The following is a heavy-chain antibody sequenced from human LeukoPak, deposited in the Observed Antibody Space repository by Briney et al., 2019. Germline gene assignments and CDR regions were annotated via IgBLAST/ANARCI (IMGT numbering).Heavy chain of an antibody. CDR1: GGSFSGYY. Sequence: SETLSLTCAVYGGSFSGYYWSWIRQPPGKGLEWIGEINHSGSTNYNPSLKSRVTISVDTSKNHFSLKLSSVTAADTAVYYCARGLSVAGYHFDYWGQGTLVTVSS. J-gene: IGHJ4*02. D-gene: IGHD6-19*01. V-gene: IGHV4-34*01. CDR3: ARGLSVAGYHFDY. CDR2: INHSGST.